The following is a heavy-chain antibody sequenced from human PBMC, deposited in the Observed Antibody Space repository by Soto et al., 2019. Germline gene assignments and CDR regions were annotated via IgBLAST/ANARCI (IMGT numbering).Heavy chain of an antibody. CDR2: ISSSSSYI. Sequence: PGGSLRLSCAASGSTFSSYSMNWVRQAPGKGLEWVSSISSSSSYIYYADSVKGRFTISRDNAKNSLYLQMNSLRAEDTAVYYCATTGIAARSPGDYWGQGTLVTVSS. CDR3: ATTGIAARSPGDY. V-gene: IGHV3-21*01. D-gene: IGHD6-6*01. J-gene: IGHJ4*02. CDR1: GSTFSSYS.